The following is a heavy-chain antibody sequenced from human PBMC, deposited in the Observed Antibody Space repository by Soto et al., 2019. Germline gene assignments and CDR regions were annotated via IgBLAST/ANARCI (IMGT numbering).Heavy chain of an antibody. D-gene: IGHD3-9*01. CDR1: GYSFTGYY. Sequence: HEHLVQSGAEVKRPGASLKVSCKASGYSFTGYYIHWVRQAPGQGLEWMGWINPDSGATNYAQNFQGRVTLTSDTTTTKDSMGTTSLESGGTAAYYCARCDCATGCYPYPYFDYWGQGTLVIVSS. J-gene: IGHJ4*02. CDR3: ARCDCATGCYPYPYFDY. CDR2: INPDSGAT. V-gene: IGHV1-2*02.